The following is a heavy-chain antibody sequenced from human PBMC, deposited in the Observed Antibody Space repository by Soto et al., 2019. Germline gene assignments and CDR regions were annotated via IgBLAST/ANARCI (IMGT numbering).Heavy chain of an antibody. J-gene: IGHJ6*03. D-gene: IGHD6-19*01. V-gene: IGHV1-2*04. CDR2: INPNSGGT. CDR3: AREGRAVAGYYYYYMDV. Sequence: ASVKVSCKASGYTFTGYYMHWVRQAPGQGLEWMGWINPNSGGTNYAQEFQGWVTMTRDTSISTAYMELSRLRSDDTAVYYCAREGRAVAGYYYYYMDVWGKGTTVTVSS. CDR1: GYTFTGYY.